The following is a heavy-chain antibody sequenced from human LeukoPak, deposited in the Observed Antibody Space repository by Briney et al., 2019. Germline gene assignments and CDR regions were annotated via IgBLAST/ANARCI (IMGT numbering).Heavy chain of an antibody. Sequence: PGGSLRLSCAASGFTFSSFAMSLVRQAPGKGLEWVSGFRGSDGSTDYADSVKGRFTIFRDNSKNTLYLQMTSLRADDTAVYYCAKSEQEPINYFDYWGQGTLVIVSS. CDR1: GFTFSSFA. V-gene: IGHV3-23*01. CDR3: AKSEQEPINYFDY. CDR2: FRGSDGST. J-gene: IGHJ4*02.